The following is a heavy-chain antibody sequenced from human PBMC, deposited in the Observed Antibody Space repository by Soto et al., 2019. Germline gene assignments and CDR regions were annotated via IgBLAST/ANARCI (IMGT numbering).Heavy chain of an antibody. D-gene: IGHD3-3*01. CDR1: VSSISSSY. J-gene: IGHJ4*02. Sequence: LSHDPIYFVSSISSSYRSWIRQPPGKGLEWIGYIYYSGSTNYNPSLKSRVSISVDTSKNQFSLKLSSVTAADTAVYYCARAGWRHIDYWGQGTLVTVS. CDR2: IYYSGST. CDR3: ARAGWRHIDY. V-gene: IGHV4-59*08.